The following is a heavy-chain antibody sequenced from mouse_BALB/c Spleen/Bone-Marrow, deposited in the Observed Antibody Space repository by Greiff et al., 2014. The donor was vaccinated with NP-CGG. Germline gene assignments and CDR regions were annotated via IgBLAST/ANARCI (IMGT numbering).Heavy chain of an antibody. J-gene: IGHJ3*01. CDR3: AREGGTGFAS. D-gene: IGHD4-1*01. CDR1: GFSLTNYG. CDR2: IWAGGST. V-gene: IGHV2-9*02. Sequence: VQLVESGPGLVAPSQSLSITCTVSGFSLTNYGVHWVRQPPGKGLEWLGVIWAGGSTNYNSALISRLSISKDNSKSQVFLQMNSLQTDDTAMYYCAREGGTGFASWGQGTLVTVSA.